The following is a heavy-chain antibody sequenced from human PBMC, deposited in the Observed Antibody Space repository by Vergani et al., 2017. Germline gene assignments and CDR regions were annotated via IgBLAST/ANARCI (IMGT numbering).Heavy chain of an antibody. CDR1: GFTFSSYA. V-gene: IGHV3-23*01. CDR2: ISGSGGST. CDR3: ENVNSRKKNYYYYYGMDV. J-gene: IGHJ6*02. D-gene: IGHD4-23*01. Sequence: EVQLLESGGGLVQPGGSLRLSCAASGFTFSSYAMSWVRQAPGKGLEWVSAISGSGGSTYYADSVKGRFTISRDNSKNTLYLQMNSLRAEDTAVYYCENVNSRKKNYYYYYGMDVWGQGTTVTVSS.